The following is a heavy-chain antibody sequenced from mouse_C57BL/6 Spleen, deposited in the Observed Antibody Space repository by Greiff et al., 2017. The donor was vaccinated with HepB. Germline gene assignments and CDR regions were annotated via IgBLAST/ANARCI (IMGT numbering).Heavy chain of an antibody. CDR3: ARGSYDYDGYYFDY. CDR1: GYTFTSYW. CDR2: IDPSDSYT. D-gene: IGHD2-4*01. J-gene: IGHJ2*01. Sequence: VQLQQPGAELVMPGASVKLSCKASGYTFTSYWMHWVKQRPGQGLEWIGEIDPSDSYTNYNQKFKGKSTLTVDKSSSTAYMQLSSLTSEDSAVYYCARGSYDYDGYYFDYWGQGTTLTVSS. V-gene: IGHV1-69*01.